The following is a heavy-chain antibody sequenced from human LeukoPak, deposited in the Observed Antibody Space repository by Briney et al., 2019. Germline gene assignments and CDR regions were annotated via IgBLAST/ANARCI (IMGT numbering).Heavy chain of an antibody. CDR1: GYPFDNFG. CDR3: ARDRVGGDLTGVSLY. CDR2: ISAYNGNT. D-gene: IGHD4-17*01. Sequence: ASVTLSCKASGYPFDNFGLTWVRQAPGQGLEWMGWISAYNGNTHYAQKFRGRLTLTTETSTSTAYLELRSLKSDDTAVYYCARDRVGGDLTGVSLYWGQGTPVTVSS. V-gene: IGHV1-18*01. J-gene: IGHJ4*01.